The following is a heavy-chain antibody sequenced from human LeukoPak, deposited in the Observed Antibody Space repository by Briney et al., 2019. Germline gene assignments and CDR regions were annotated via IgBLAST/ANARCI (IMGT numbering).Heavy chain of an antibody. D-gene: IGHD3-10*01. Sequence: GGSLRLSCAASGFTFSSYAMHWVRQAPGKGLEWVAVISYDGSNKYYADSVRGRFTISRDNSKNTLYLQMNSLRAEDTAVYYCARDWYSMVRGVMGTWGQGTLVTVSS. CDR3: ARDWYSMVRGVMGT. V-gene: IGHV3-30*04. CDR1: GFTFSSYA. J-gene: IGHJ5*02. CDR2: ISYDGSNK.